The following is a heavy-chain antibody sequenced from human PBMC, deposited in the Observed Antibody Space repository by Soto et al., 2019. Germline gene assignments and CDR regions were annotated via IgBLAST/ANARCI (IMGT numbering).Heavy chain of an antibody. V-gene: IGHV4-38-2*02. CDR2: IYPSVSS. CDR3: AREKVGTKFFDN. CDR1: GFAISRGYY. D-gene: IGHD1-1*01. J-gene: IGHJ4*02. Sequence: SETLSLTCSVSGFAISRGYYWSWVRQPPGKGLEWIGSIYPSVSSYHNPSLATRLRLSIDTSKNQFTLNLTSVTAADTALYFCAREKVGTKFFDNWGQGIQVTVSS.